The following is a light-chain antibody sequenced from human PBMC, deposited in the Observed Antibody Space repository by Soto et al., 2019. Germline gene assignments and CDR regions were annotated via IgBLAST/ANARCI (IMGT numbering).Light chain of an antibody. CDR2: DVS. Sequence: QSALTQSAPVSGSPGQSITISCTGTSSDVGGYNFVSWYQQHPGKAPKLMIYDVSNRPSGVSNRFSGSKSGNTASLTISGLQAEDEADYYCSSYTSSSTVVFGGGTKVTVL. V-gene: IGLV2-14*01. CDR3: SSYTSSSTVV. J-gene: IGLJ2*01. CDR1: SSDVGGYNF.